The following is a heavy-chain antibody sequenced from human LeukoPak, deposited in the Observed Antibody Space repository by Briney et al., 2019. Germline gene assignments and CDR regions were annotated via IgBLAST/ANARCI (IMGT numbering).Heavy chain of an antibody. V-gene: IGHV1-3*01. CDR3: ARDSGSGNNDY. J-gene: IGHJ4*02. CDR1: GYTFTSYA. CDR2: ISAGNGNT. D-gene: IGHD1-26*01. Sequence: ASVTVSCKASGYTFTSYAIHWVRQAPGQRLEWMGWISAGNGNTRYSQNFQGRVTFISNTSATTAFMELSSLRSEDAAVYYCARDSGSGNNDYWGQGTLVTVSS.